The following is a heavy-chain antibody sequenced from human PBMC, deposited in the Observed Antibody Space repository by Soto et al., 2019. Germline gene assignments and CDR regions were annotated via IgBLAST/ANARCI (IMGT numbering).Heavy chain of an antibody. CDR1: GFTFSSYG. CDR2: ISYDGSNK. CDR3: ASRPPVSATPHYYYYYGMDV. V-gene: IGHV3-30*03. J-gene: IGHJ6*02. Sequence: QVQLVESGGGVVQPGRSLRLSCAASGFTFSSYGMHWVRQAPGKGLEWVAVISYDGSNKYYADSVKGRFTISRDNSKNTLYLQMNSLRDEDTAVYYCASRPPVSATPHYYYYYGMDVWGQGTTVTVSS. D-gene: IGHD1-26*01.